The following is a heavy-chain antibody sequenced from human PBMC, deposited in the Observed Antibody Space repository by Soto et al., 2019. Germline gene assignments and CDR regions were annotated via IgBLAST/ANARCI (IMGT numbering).Heavy chain of an antibody. J-gene: IGHJ4*02. Sequence: EVQLLESGGGLVQPGGSLTLSCAASGFTFSSYGMTWVRQAPGKGLEWVSFSSATGAGRYYADSVKGRFTISRDTSKNALYLQMSSLRADYTAVDYCAKDRRAGGNYGFYSDFWGQGDLVIVSS. CDR1: GFTFSSYG. D-gene: IGHD1-7*01. CDR2: SSATGAGR. CDR3: AKDRRAGGNYGFYSDF. V-gene: IGHV3-23*01.